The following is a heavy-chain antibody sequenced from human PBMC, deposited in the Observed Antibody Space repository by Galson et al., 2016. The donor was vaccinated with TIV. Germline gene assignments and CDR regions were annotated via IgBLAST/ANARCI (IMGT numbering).Heavy chain of an antibody. Sequence: SLRLSCAASGFTFKYYPMHWVRQAPGKGLEWLAVISYDGTIETYADSVKGRFTLFRDNSKNTLYLQMNSLRDEDMATYYCAKQETSGSDPLTVTIGLQYWGQGTLVTVSS. CDR1: GFTFKYYP. CDR3: AKQETSGSDPLTVTIGLQY. CDR2: ISYDGTIE. V-gene: IGHV3-30*04. J-gene: IGHJ4*02. D-gene: IGHD4-17*01.